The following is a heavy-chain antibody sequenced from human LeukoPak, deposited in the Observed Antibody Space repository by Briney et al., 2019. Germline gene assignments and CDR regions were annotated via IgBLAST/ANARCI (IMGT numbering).Heavy chain of an antibody. CDR2: NRYDGNTK. CDR3: AKEGDYYDRSGYYSDNYYYYMEV. Sequence: GGSLRLSCAASGFAFSGYGIHWARQAPGKGLEWVTFNRYDGNTKYYADSVKGRFSISRDNSRNTVYLQMNRLSAEDTAVYYCAKEGDYYDRSGYYSDNYYYYMEVWGTGTTVTVSS. V-gene: IGHV3-30*02. CDR1: GFAFSGYG. J-gene: IGHJ6*03. D-gene: IGHD3-22*01.